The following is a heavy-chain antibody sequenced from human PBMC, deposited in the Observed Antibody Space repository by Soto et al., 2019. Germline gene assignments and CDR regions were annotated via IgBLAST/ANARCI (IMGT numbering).Heavy chain of an antibody. CDR1: GFTFSDHY. Sequence: EVQLVESGGGLVQPGGSLRLSCAASGFTFSDHYMDWVRQAPGKGLEWVGRIRNKPKSYATDYAASVKGRFTVSRDDSKNSLYLKMDTLKTEDTAVYSCVSGYCGGANCYSSPGKYWGQGTLVTVSS. V-gene: IGHV3-72*01. CDR2: IRNKPKSYAT. CDR3: VSGYCGGANCYSSPGKY. D-gene: IGHD2-21*01. J-gene: IGHJ4*02.